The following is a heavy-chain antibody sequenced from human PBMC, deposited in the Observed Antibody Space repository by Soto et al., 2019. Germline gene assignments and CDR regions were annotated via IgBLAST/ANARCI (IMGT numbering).Heavy chain of an antibody. CDR2: IYYSGGT. Sequence: QVQLQESGPGLVKPSETLSLTCTVSGGSISSYYWSWIRQPPGKGLEWIGYIYYSGGTNYNPSLKSRVTISVDTSKNPCSLKLSSVTAADTAVYYCAASRRGYSYGYAVNWFDPWGQGTLVTVSS. V-gene: IGHV4-59*08. CDR1: GGSISSYY. CDR3: AASRRGYSYGYAVNWFDP. D-gene: IGHD5-18*01. J-gene: IGHJ5*02.